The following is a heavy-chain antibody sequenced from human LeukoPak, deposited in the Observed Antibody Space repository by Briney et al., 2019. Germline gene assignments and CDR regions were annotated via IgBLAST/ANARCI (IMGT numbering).Heavy chain of an antibody. CDR3: ARDSRGDYDHVDY. Sequence: GGSLRLSCAASGFTFSSYWMSWVRQAPGKGLEWVANIKQDGSEKYYVDSVKGRFTISRDNAKNSLYLQMNSLRAEDTAVYYCARDSRGDYDHVDYWGQGTLVTVSS. CDR2: IKQDGSEK. V-gene: IGHV3-7*01. J-gene: IGHJ4*02. CDR1: GFTFSSYW. D-gene: IGHD4-17*01.